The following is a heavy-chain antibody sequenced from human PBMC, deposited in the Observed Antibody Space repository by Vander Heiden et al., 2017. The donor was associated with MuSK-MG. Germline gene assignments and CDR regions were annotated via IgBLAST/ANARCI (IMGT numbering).Heavy chain of an antibody. D-gene: IGHD1-1*01. CDR2: IDYSGST. V-gene: IGHV4-39*01. CDR1: GGSVTSSTYY. Sequence: QLQLQESGPGLVKPSETLSLTCTVSGGSVTSSTYYWGWIRQPPGKGLEWIGSIDYSGSTYCNPDLKRRVTISLDTSKNQFSLKLSSVTAADTAVYYCERKEPLDDCANWGQGTRVTVSS. CDR3: ERKEPLDDCAN. J-gene: IGHJ4*02.